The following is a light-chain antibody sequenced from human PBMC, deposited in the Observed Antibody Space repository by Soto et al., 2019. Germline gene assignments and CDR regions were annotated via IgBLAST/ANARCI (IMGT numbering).Light chain of an antibody. CDR2: GAS. V-gene: IGKV3-15*01. J-gene: IGKJ2*01. Sequence: EIVMTQSPAALSVSPGERATLSCRASQSVGSKLAWYQQGRGQAPRRLIYGASTRATDIPARFSGSGSGTEFTLTISSLQYEDFAVYYSQQYQNWYTFGQGTKLEIK. CDR3: QQYQNWYT. CDR1: QSVGSK.